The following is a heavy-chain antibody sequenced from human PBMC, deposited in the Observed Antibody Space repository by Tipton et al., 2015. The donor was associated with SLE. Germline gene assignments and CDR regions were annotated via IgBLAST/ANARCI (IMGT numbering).Heavy chain of an antibody. V-gene: IGHV4-59*01. CDR1: GGSISSYY. Sequence: LRLSCTVSGGSISSYYWSWIRQPPGKGLEWIGYIYYSGSTNYNPPLKSRVTISVDTSKNQFSLKLSSVTAADTVVYYCARERAGTDWYFDLWGRGTLVTVSS. CDR3: ARERAGTDWYFDL. D-gene: IGHD6-19*01. CDR2: IYYSGST. J-gene: IGHJ2*01.